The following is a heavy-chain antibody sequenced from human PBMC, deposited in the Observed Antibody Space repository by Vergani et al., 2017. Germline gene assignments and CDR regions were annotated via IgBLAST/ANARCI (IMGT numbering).Heavy chain of an antibody. CDR3: ARDQVPAAIRLNVGNYMYV. D-gene: IGHD2-2*02. J-gene: IGHJ6*03. CDR1: RSTFKTYG. CDR2: IYYDGSNA. Sequence: QGQLVESGGGIVQPGRSLTLYWVASRSTFKTYGMHWVRQAPGKGLEWVGLIYYDGSNAYYADSVKGRFTISRDNSKNTLYLQMSSLRAEDTAVYYCARDQVPAAIRLNVGNYMYVWGKGTTVIVSS. V-gene: IGHV3-33*01.